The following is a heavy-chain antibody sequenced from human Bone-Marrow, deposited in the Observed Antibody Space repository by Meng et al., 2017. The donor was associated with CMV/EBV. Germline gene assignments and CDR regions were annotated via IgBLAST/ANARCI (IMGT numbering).Heavy chain of an antibody. Sequence: LCCGYSGITFSSYAMRRVRQAPLKWLEMISAKSGSANSTFYADSVNARSTISSDNSKNTVHLRMNSLRAADTAGLYCANRSGSAPDYRGQGTLVTVSS. D-gene: IGHD6-25*01. CDR1: GITFSSYA. CDR3: ANRSGSAPDY. J-gene: IGHJ4*02. CDR2: KSGSANST. V-gene: IGHV3-23*01.